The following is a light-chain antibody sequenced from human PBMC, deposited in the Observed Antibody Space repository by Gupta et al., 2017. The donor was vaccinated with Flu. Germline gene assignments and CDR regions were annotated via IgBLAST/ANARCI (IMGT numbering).Light chain of an antibody. CDR1: QCVSSN. J-gene: IGKJ1*01. V-gene: IGKV3-15*01. CDR3: QHKNNCPGT. CDR2: GAS. Sequence: EIVITQSPATLSVSPGERATLSCRARQCVSSNVAWYQQKPGQAPRLLIYGASTRANGVPGRFSGSGYGTEFTLTISSRQSEDFAVYYCQHKNNCPGTFGQGTKVEIK.